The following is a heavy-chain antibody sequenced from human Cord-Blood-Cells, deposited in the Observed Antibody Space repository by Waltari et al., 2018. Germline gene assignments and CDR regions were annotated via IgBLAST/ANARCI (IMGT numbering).Heavy chain of an antibody. CDR3: ARFDILTGYYFDY. D-gene: IGHD3-9*01. V-gene: IGHV4-31*03. CDR2: IYYSGST. CDR1: GGPISSGGYY. J-gene: IGHJ4*02. Sequence: QVQLQESGPGLVKPSQTLSLTCTVPGGPISSGGYYWRWIRQHPGKGLEWIGYIYYSGSTYYNPSLKSRVTISVDTSKNQFSLKLSSVTAADTAVYYCARFDILTGYYFDYWGQGTLVTVSS.